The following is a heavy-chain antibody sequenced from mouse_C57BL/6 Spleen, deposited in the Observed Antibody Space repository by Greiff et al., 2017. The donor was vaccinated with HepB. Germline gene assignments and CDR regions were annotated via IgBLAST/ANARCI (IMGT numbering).Heavy chain of an antibody. J-gene: IGHJ3*01. CDR3: ARQGILLKAWFAY. CDR2: ISSGSSTI. D-gene: IGHD2-14*01. CDR1: GFTFSDYG. Sequence: DVMLVESGGGLVKPGGSLKLSCAASGFTFSDYGMHWVRQAPEKGLEWVAYISSGSSTIYYADTVKGRFTISRDNAKNTLFLQRTSLRSEDTAMYYCARQGILLKAWFAYWGQGTLVTVSA. V-gene: IGHV5-17*01.